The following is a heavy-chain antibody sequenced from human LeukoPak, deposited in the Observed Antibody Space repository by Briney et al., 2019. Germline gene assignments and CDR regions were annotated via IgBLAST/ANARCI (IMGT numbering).Heavy chain of an antibody. Sequence: GGSLRLSCAASGFTFSNAWMSWVRQAPGKGLEWVGRIKSKTDGGTTDYAAPVKGRFTISRDDSKNTLYLQMNSLKTEDTAVYCCTTDPRYDFWSGYRYQKYYFDYWGQGTLVTVSS. CDR2: IKSKTDGGTT. D-gene: IGHD3-3*01. V-gene: IGHV3-15*01. CDR1: GFTFSNAW. J-gene: IGHJ4*02. CDR3: TTDPRYDFWSGYRYQKYYFDY.